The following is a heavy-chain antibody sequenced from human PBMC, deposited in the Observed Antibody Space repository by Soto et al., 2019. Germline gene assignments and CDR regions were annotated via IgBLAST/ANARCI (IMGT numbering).Heavy chain of an antibody. V-gene: IGHV3-21*01. Sequence: EVQLVESGGGLVKPGGSLRLSCAASGFTFSSYSMNWVRQAPGKGLEWVSSISSSSSYIYYADSVKGRFTISRDNAKNSPYLQMNSLISEDTAVYYCARDQPGYSYVYGLGYWGQGTLVTVSS. CDR3: ARDQPGYSYVYGLGY. CDR2: ISSSSSYI. J-gene: IGHJ4*02. CDR1: GFTFSSYS. D-gene: IGHD5-18*01.